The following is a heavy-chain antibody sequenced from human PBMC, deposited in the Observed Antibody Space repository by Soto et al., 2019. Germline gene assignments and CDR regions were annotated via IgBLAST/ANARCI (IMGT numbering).Heavy chain of an antibody. CDR1: GFSLTTSGVG. Sequence: QITLNESGPTVVKPAETLTLTCTFSGFSLTTSGVGVGWIRQSPGKAPEWLALIYWDDDKRYSASLKSRLTITKDTAKNQVVLTIASVDRADTATYYCAHRILRTVFGLVTTTAIYFDFWGQGTPVVVSS. CDR3: AHRILRTVFGLVTTTAIYFDF. J-gene: IGHJ4*02. V-gene: IGHV2-5*02. D-gene: IGHD3-3*01. CDR2: IYWDDDK.